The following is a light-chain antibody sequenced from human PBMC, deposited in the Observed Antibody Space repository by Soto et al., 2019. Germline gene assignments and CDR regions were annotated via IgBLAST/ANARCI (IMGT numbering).Light chain of an antibody. J-gene: IGKJ5*01. Sequence: EIVLTQSPGTLSLSPGEGATLSCRASQGVTSNYLAWYQQRPGQAPRLLIYGASSRATGIPDGFSGGWSGTDFTLTISRLEPEDFAVYFCQQYGSSSPATFGQGTRLEIE. CDR3: QQYGSSSPAT. V-gene: IGKV3-20*01. CDR2: GAS. CDR1: QGVTSNY.